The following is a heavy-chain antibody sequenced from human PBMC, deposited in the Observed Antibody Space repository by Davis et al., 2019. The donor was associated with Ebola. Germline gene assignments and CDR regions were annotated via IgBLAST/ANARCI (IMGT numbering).Heavy chain of an antibody. D-gene: IGHD6-19*01. CDR3: AREGSGWYSLFDY. J-gene: IGHJ4*02. Sequence: SETLSLTCSVSGGSVGSDYWSWIRQSPGKGLEWIAFISNGGRTIYNPSLRGRVTISIDTSKNQFSLKLSSVTAADTAVYYCAREGSGWYSLFDYWGQGTLVTVSS. V-gene: IGHV4-59*02. CDR2: ISNGGRT. CDR1: GGSVGSDY.